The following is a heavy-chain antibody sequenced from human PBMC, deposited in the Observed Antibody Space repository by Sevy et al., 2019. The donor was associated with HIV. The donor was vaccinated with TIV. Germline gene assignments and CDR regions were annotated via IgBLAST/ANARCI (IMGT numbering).Heavy chain of an antibody. J-gene: IGHJ4*02. Sequence: ASVKVSCKASGYTFTGYYMHWVRQAPGQGLEWMGWINPNSGGTNYAQRFQGRVTMTRDTSISTAYMELSRLRSDDTAVYYCARSSSGWWGWFDYWGQGTLVTVSS. V-gene: IGHV1-2*02. D-gene: IGHD6-19*01. CDR2: INPNSGGT. CDR3: ARSSSGWWGWFDY. CDR1: GYTFTGYY.